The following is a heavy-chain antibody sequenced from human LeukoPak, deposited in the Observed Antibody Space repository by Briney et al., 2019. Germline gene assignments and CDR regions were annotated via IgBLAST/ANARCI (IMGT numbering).Heavy chain of an antibody. V-gene: IGHV4-39*07. J-gene: IGHJ4*02. CDR2: IYYSGST. CDR3: ATYGGNGNPFDY. Sequence: SETLSLTCTVSGGSISSSSYYWGWIRQPPGKGLEWIGSIYYSGSTYYNPSLKSRVTISVDTSKNQFSLKLSSVTAADTAVYYCATYGGNGNPFDYWGQGTLVTVSS. CDR1: GGSISSSSYY. D-gene: IGHD4-23*01.